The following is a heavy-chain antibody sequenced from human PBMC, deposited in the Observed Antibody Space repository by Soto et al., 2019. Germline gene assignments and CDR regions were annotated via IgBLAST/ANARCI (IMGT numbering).Heavy chain of an antibody. V-gene: IGHV4-30-4*01. CDR2: IYYSGST. D-gene: IGHD2-2*01. Sequence: PSETLSLTCTVSGGSISSGDYYWSWIRQPPGKGLEWIGYIYYSGSTYYNPSLKSRVTISVDTSKNQFSLKLSSVTAADTAVYYCSRDNQGTSCYPDYYYGMDVWGQETWFTVSS. CDR1: GGSISSGDYY. CDR3: SRDNQGTSCYPDYYYGMDV. J-gene: IGHJ6*02.